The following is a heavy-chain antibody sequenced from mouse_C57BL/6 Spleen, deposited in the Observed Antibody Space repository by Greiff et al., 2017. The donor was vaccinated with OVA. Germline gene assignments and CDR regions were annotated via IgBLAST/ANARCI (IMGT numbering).Heavy chain of an antibody. CDR3: ARWDYYGSSPLDY. V-gene: IGHV1-52*01. CDR1: GYTFTSYW. CDR2: IDPSDSET. D-gene: IGHD1-1*01. Sequence: QVQLQQPGAELVRPGSSVKLSCKASGYTFTSYWMHWVKQRPIQGLEWIGNIDPSDSETNYNQKFKDKATLTVDKSSSTAYMQLSSLTSEDSAVYYCARWDYYGSSPLDYWGQGTTLTVSS. J-gene: IGHJ2*01.